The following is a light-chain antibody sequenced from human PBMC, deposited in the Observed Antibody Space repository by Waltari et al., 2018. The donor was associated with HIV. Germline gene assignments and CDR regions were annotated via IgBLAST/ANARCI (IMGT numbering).Light chain of an antibody. V-gene: IGKV3-11*01. CDR1: PSVSSY. CDR3: QQRSNWPLT. Sequence: EIVFTQSPATLSLSPRERATLSSRASPSVSSYLAWSQQKPGQAPRLLIYDASNRANGIPARFSGNGSGTDFTLTISSLEPEDFAVYYCQQRSNWPLTFGGGTKVEIK. CDR2: DAS. J-gene: IGKJ4*01.